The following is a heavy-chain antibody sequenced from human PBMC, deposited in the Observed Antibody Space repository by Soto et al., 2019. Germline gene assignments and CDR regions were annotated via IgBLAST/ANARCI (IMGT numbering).Heavy chain of an antibody. CDR3: ATIPATTILTDY. CDR1: GGSISRSSYY. V-gene: IGHV4-39*01. D-gene: IGHD2-2*02. CDR2: IYYSGST. Sequence: QLQLQESGPGLVKPSETLSLTCTVSGGSISRSSYYWGWIRQPPGKGLEWIGSIYYSGSTHYNPSLKSRVTISVDPSKTQFSLKLSSVTAADTAVYYCATIPATTILTDYWGQGTLVTVSS. J-gene: IGHJ4*02.